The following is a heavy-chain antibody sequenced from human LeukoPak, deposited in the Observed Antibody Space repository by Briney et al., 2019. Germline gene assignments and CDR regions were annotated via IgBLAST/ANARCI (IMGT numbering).Heavy chain of an antibody. CDR2: IYYSGST. D-gene: IGHD3-22*01. CDR1: GGSISSSSYY. J-gene: IGHJ4*02. Sequence: SETLSLTCTVSGGSISSSSYYWGWIRQPPGKGLEWIGSIYYSGSTYYNPSLKSRVTISVDTSKNQFSLKLSSVTAADTAVYYCASYDSSGYYPSAVYWGQGTLVTVSP. V-gene: IGHV4-39*01. CDR3: ASYDSSGYYPSAVY.